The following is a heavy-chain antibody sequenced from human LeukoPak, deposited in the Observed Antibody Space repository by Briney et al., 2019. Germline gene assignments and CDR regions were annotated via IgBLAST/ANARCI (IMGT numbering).Heavy chain of an antibody. CDR2: INSDGSTT. Sequence: GGSLRLSCAASGFTFSAYWMHWIRQVPGKGLVWVSHINSDGSTTTYADSVKGRFTISRDNARNTLFRQMKSLRTEDTAVYYCVRDRGGLPVVYWGQGSLVTVSS. CDR1: GFTFSAYW. J-gene: IGHJ4*02. V-gene: IGHV3-74*01. CDR3: VRDRGGLPVVY. D-gene: IGHD3-10*01.